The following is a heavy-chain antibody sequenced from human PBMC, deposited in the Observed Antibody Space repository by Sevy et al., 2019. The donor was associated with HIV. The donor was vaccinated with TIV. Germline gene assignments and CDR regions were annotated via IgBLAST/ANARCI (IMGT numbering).Heavy chain of an antibody. Sequence: SQSLSLTCAISGDSVSSNSAAWNWIRQSPSRGLEWLGRTYYRSKWYNDYAVSVKSRITINPDTSKNQFSLQLNSVTPEDTAVYYCARDSFSGSDKTNWFDPWGQGTLVTVSS. D-gene: IGHD3-22*01. CDR1: GDSVSSNSAA. V-gene: IGHV6-1*01. CDR2: TYYRSKWYN. CDR3: ARDSFSGSDKTNWFDP. J-gene: IGHJ5*02.